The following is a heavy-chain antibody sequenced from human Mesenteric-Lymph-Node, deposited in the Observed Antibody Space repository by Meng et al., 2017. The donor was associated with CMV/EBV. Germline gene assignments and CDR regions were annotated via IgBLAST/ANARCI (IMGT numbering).Heavy chain of an antibody. CDR1: GGTFSSYA. Sequence: SVKVSCKASGGTFSSYAISWVRQAPGQGLEWMGGIIPILGIANYAQKFQGRVTITADKSTSTAYMELSSLRSEDTAVYYCARVQLDYGGNSYYYYGMDVWGQGTTVTVSS. J-gene: IGHJ6*02. V-gene: IGHV1-69*10. CDR3: ARVQLDYGGNSYYYYGMDV. D-gene: IGHD4-23*01. CDR2: IIPILGIA.